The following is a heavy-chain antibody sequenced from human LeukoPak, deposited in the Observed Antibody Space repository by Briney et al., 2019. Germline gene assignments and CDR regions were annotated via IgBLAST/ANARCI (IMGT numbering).Heavy chain of an antibody. CDR1: GGSISSYY. Sequence: SETLSLTCTVSGGSISSYYWNWIRQPPGKGLEWIGYIYYSGSTNYNPSLKSRVTISVDTSKNQFSLRLSSVTAADTAVYYCARGRLLVSPAPFAYWGQGTLVTVSS. V-gene: IGHV4-59*01. CDR2: IYYSGST. J-gene: IGHJ4*02. CDR3: ARGRLLVSPAPFAY. D-gene: IGHD3-22*01.